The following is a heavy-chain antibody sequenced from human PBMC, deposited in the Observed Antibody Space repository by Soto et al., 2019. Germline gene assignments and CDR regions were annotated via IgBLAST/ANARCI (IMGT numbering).Heavy chain of an antibody. CDR2: ISSNGGST. CDR3: VKDDRYPGYSSSWYGPGPRYYYYGMDV. V-gene: IGHV3-64D*06. D-gene: IGHD6-13*01. Sequence: HPGGSLRLSCSASGFTFSSYAMHWVRQAPGKGLEYVSAISSNGGSTYYADSVKGRFTISRDNSKNTLYLQMSSLRAEDTAVYYCVKDDRYPGYSSSWYGPGPRYYYYGMDVWGQGTTVTVSS. CDR1: GFTFSSYA. J-gene: IGHJ6*02.